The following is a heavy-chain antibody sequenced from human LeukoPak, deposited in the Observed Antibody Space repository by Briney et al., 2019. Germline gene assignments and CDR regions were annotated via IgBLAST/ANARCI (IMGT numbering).Heavy chain of an antibody. CDR2: INWNGGST. V-gene: IGHV3-20*04. CDR3: ARIDTYYYDSSGYYSAFDI. Sequence: GGSLRLSCAASGFTFDNYGMSWVRQAPGKGLEWVSGINWNGGSTGYADSVKGRFTISRDNAKNSLYLQMNSLRAEDTALYYCARIDTYYYDSSGYYSAFDIWGQGTIVTVS. D-gene: IGHD3-22*01. CDR1: GFTFDNYG. J-gene: IGHJ3*02.